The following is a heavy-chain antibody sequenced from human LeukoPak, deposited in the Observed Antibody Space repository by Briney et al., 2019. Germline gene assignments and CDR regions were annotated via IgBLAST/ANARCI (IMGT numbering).Heavy chain of an antibody. J-gene: IGHJ4*02. CDR1: GITFSSSA. V-gene: IGHV3-30-3*01. CDR3: AREVRAEGYFGY. D-gene: IGHD3-10*01. Sequence: QPGGSLRLSCAASGITFSSSAMHWVRQAPGKGLEWVAVISHDGTTEYYADSVKGRFTTSRDNSKNTLDLQMNSLRDEDTAVYYCAREVRAEGYFGYWGQGTLVTVSS. CDR2: ISHDGTTE.